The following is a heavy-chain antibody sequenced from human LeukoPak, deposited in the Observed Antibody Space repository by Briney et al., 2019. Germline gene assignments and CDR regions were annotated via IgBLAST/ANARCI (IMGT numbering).Heavy chain of an antibody. Sequence: GASVKVSCKASGYTFTSYGISWVRQAPGQGLEWMGWISAYNGNTNYAQKLQGRVTMTTDTSTSTAYMELRSLRSDDTAVYYCARESDILTGYHPFDYWGQGTLVTVSS. CDR1: GYTFTSYG. CDR3: ARESDILTGYHPFDY. D-gene: IGHD3-9*01. J-gene: IGHJ4*02. V-gene: IGHV1-18*01. CDR2: ISAYNGNT.